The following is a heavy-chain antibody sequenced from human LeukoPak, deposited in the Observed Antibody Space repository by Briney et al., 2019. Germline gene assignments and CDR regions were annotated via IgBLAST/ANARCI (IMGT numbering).Heavy chain of an antibody. CDR1: GFTFDDYA. Sequence: QSGGSLRLSCAASGFTFDDYAMFWVRQAPGKGLEWVSGISWNSKNIGYAASVKGRFTISRDNAKNSLYLQMNSLRAEDTAFYYCARGNRDSSGFYYYYGMDVWGQGTTVTVSS. CDR2: ISWNSKNI. V-gene: IGHV3-9*01. J-gene: IGHJ6*02. CDR3: ARGNRDSSGFYYYYGMDV. D-gene: IGHD6-19*01.